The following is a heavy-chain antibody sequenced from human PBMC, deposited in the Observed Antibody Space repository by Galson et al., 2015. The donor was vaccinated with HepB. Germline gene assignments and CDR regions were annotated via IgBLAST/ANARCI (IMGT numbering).Heavy chain of an antibody. V-gene: IGHV1-46*01. D-gene: IGHD5-18*01. CDR3: ARESDTAVASFHI. J-gene: IGHJ3*02. CDR2: INPTGGST. CDR1: GYTFTSYY. Sequence: SVKVSCKAFGYTFTSYYINWVRQAPGQGLEWVGIINPTGGSTTYAQNLQGRVTMTRNTSTSTVYMELSSLRSEDTAVYYCARESDTAVASFHIWGQGTTVTVSS.